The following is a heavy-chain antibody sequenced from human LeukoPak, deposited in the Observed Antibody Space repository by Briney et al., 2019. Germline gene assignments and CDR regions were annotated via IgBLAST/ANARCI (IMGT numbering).Heavy chain of an antibody. D-gene: IGHD3-22*01. CDR1: GGSISSSSYY. CDR2: IYYSGST. V-gene: IGHV4-39*01. CDR3: ARTRMIVVVIDEYFDL. J-gene: IGHJ2*01. Sequence: SETLSLTCTVSGGSISSSSYYWGWIRQPPGKGLEWIGSIYYSGSTYYNPSLKSRVTISVDTSKNQFSLKLSSVTAADTAVYYCARTRMIVVVIDEYFDLWGRGTLVTVSS.